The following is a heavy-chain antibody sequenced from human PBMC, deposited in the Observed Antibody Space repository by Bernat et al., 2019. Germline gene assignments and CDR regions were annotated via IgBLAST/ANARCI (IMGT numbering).Heavy chain of an antibody. CDR1: GFTFSSYA. D-gene: IGHD3-3*01. V-gene: IGHV3-30*01. CDR2: ISYDGSNK. J-gene: IGHJ4*02. CDR3: AREGPPRQYDFSYSFDY. Sequence: QVQLVESGGGVVQPGRSLRLSCAASGFTFSSYAMHWVRQAPGKGLEWVAVISYDGSNKYYADSVKGRFTISRDNSKNTLYLQMNSLRAEGTAVYYCAREGPPRQYDFSYSFDYWGQGTLVTVSS.